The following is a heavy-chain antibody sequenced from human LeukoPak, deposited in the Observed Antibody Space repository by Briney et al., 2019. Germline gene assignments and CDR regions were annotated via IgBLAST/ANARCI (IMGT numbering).Heavy chain of an antibody. D-gene: IGHD3-22*01. Sequence: LGASVKVSCKASGYTFTGYYMHWVRQAPGRGLEWMGWINPNSGGTNYAQKFQGRVTMTRDTSISTAYMELSRLRSDDTAVYYCARDGNYMIVVVNPFDYWGQGTLVTVSS. V-gene: IGHV1-2*02. J-gene: IGHJ4*02. CDR2: INPNSGGT. CDR1: GYTFTGYY. CDR3: ARDGNYMIVVVNPFDY.